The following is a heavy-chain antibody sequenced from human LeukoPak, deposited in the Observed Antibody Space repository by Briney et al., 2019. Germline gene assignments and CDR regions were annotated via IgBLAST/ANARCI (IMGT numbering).Heavy chain of an antibody. CDR2: IIPIFGTA. D-gene: IGHD1-26*01. J-gene: IGHJ4*02. Sequence: EASVKVSCTASGGTFSSYAISWVRQAPGQGLEWMGGIIPIFGTANYAQKFQGRVTITADESTSTAYMELSSLRSEDTAVYYCAGTYSGSYLFDYWGQGTLVTVSS. CDR3: AGTYSGSYLFDY. V-gene: IGHV1-69*13. CDR1: GGTFSSYA.